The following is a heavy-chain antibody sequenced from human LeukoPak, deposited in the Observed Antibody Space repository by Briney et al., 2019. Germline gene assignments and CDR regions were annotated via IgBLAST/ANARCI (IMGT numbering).Heavy chain of an antibody. CDR1: GGSFSGYY. J-gene: IGHJ4*02. D-gene: IGHD5-24*01. CDR3: ARDLSDGYNLPGY. Sequence: SETLSLTCAVYGGSFSGYYWSWIRQPPGKGLEWIGEINHSGSTNYNPSLKSRVTISVDTSKNQFSLKLSSVTAADTAVYYCARDLSDGYNLPGYWGQGTLVTVSS. CDR2: INHSGST. V-gene: IGHV4-34*01.